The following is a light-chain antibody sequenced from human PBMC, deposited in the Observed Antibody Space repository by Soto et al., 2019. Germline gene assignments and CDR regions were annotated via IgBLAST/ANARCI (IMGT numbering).Light chain of an antibody. CDR2: DVS. Sequence: QSVLTQPRSASGSPGQTITISCTGTSSDVGGYNYVSWYQQHPAKAPELIIFDVSKRPSGVPNRFSGSKSGNTASLTISGLRAEDEADYYCCSYVGRNTYVFGTGTKVTVL. J-gene: IGLJ1*01. CDR1: SSDVGGYNY. CDR3: CSYVGRNTYV. V-gene: IGLV2-11*01.